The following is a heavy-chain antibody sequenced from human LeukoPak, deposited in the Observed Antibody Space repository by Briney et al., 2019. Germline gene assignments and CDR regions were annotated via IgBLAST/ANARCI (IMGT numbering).Heavy chain of an antibody. D-gene: IGHD3-10*01. CDR1: GYTFTAYY. CDR3: ASNMVRGVTVLSD. Sequence: ASVKVSCKASGYTFTAYYVHWVRQAPGQRLEFMGWINPNSGATKYAQKFQGRVTMTRDTSISTVYMELNRLRSDDTAVYYCASNMVRGVTVLSDRGQGTLVTVSS. V-gene: IGHV1-2*02. CDR2: INPNSGAT. J-gene: IGHJ4*02.